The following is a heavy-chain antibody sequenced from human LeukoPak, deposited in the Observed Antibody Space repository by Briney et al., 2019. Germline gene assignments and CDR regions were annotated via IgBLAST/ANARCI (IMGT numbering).Heavy chain of an antibody. V-gene: IGHV4-4*02. D-gene: IGHD1-1*01. CDR2: IYHSGGT. J-gene: IGHJ5*02. CDR1: GDSITSSNW. CDR3: ARQRDATGNWFDP. Sequence: SDTLSLTCDVSGDSITSSNWWSWVRQPPGKGLEWIGDIYHSGGTNYSPSLKSRATITPDRSKNQFSLKLSSVTAADTAVYYCARQRDATGNWFDPWGQGTLVTVSS.